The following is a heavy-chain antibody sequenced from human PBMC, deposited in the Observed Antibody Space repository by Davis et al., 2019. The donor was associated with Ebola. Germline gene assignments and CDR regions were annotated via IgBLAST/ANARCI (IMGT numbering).Heavy chain of an antibody. CDR3: ARDDKVMHFDY. CDR2: ISLNSGST. V-gene: IGHV1-2*02. D-gene: IGHD3-16*01. J-gene: IGHJ4*02. CDR1: GYTFVTYY. Sequence: ASVKVSCKTSGYTFVTYYMHWVRQAPGQGPEWMGWISLNSGSTKYSHKFQGRVTMTRDTSINTAHMELSGLRSDDTALYYCARDDKVMHFDYWGQGTLVTVSS.